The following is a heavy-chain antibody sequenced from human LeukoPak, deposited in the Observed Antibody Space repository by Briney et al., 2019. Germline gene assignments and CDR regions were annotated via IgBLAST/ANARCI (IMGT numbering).Heavy chain of an antibody. CDR3: TFHLPPYAIYRPSARSFDN. J-gene: IGHJ3*02. D-gene: IGHD2-2*01. Sequence: ASVNVPCQASGGSVKTYAVSWVRQAPVQGSEGMGGVVHIFGTTNFAQKFQDRVSITADESTSTAYMELSSLRFADTDVYFCTFHLPPYAIYRPSARSFDNWGQGTKVTVSS. CDR1: GGSVKTYA. CDR2: VVHIFGTT. V-gene: IGHV1-69*13.